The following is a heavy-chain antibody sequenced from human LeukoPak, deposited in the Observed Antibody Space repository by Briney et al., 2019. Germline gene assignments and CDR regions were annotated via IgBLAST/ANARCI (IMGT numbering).Heavy chain of an antibody. Sequence: GASVKVSCKASGYTFISYGVTWVRQAPGQRPEWMGWISPYNGNTNDAQKLQGRVTMTTDTSTNTAYMELWSLRSDDTAVYYCARHYDGSGSTLDYWGQGTLVTVSS. V-gene: IGHV1-18*01. D-gene: IGHD3-22*01. J-gene: IGHJ4*02. CDR3: ARHYDGSGSTLDY. CDR2: ISPYNGNT. CDR1: GYTFISYG.